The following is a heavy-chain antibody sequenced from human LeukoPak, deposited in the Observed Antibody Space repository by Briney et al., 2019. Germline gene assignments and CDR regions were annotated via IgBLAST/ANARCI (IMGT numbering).Heavy chain of an antibody. J-gene: IGHJ3*02. D-gene: IGHD2-15*01. Sequence: TGGSLRLSCEASGFTFSDYYMSWIRQAPGKGLEWVSYISSSGTTLYYVNSVKGRFTISRDNAKNSLYLQMNSLRAEDTAVYYCARVLGLAAFDAFDIWGQGTMVTVSS. CDR1: GFTFSDYY. CDR3: ARVLGLAAFDAFDI. V-gene: IGHV3-11*04. CDR2: ISSSGTTL.